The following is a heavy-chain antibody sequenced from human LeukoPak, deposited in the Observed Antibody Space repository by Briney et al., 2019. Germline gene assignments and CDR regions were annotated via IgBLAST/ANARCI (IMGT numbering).Heavy chain of an antibody. CDR1: GFTFSTYW. CDR3: ATDRDNSDWQKRFDS. Sequence: QPGGSLRLSCAASGFTFSTYWMNWYRRAPGKGLEWVGNINQDASEINYVDSVRGRFTISRDNAKNSLHLQMNSLRAEDTAVYYCATDRDNSDWQKRFDSWGQGTLVTVSS. J-gene: IGHJ4*02. V-gene: IGHV3-7*01. D-gene: IGHD2-21*02. CDR2: INQDASEI.